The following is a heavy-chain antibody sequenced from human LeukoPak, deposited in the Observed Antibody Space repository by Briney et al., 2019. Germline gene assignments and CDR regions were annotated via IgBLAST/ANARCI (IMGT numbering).Heavy chain of an antibody. CDR1: GFTFSSYS. J-gene: IGHJ4*02. Sequence: GGSLRLSCAASGFTFSSYSMNWVRQAPGKGLEWVSSISSSSSYIYYADSVRGRFTISRDNAKNSLYLQMNSLRAEDTAVYYCARDLDYYDSSGYYWGQGTLVTVSS. CDR3: ARDLDYYDSSGYY. D-gene: IGHD3-22*01. V-gene: IGHV3-21*01. CDR2: ISSSSSYI.